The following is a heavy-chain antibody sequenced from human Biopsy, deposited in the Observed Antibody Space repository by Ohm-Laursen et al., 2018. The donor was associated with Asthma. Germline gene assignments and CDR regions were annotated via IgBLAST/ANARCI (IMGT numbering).Heavy chain of an antibody. D-gene: IGHD4-17*01. J-gene: IGHJ4*02. CDR2: HDHEEGGT. Sequence: ATVKISCKISGYSLTDLSMHWVRQAPGQGLEWMGGHDHEEGGTVNARRFQGRVTMTEDTSTDTAYMELSSLSSDDTAAYYCASDFPKDYVRYNFQFWGQGTLVTASS. CDR3: ASDFPKDYVRYNFQF. V-gene: IGHV1-24*01. CDR1: GYSLTDLS.